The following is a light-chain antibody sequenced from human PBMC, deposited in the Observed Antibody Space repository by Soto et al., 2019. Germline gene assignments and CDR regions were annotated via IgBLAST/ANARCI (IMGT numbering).Light chain of an antibody. CDR3: HQYGSSPPYT. CDR2: DAS. Sequence: EIVLTQSPGTLSLSPGESATLSCRASQTFSFTYLAWYQQKPGQAPRLLMYDASIRATGIPDRFSGSGSVTDFTITISRLEAEDFSVYYCHQYGSSPPYTVGQGTKLEIK. J-gene: IGKJ2*01. CDR1: QTFSFTY. V-gene: IGKV3-20*01.